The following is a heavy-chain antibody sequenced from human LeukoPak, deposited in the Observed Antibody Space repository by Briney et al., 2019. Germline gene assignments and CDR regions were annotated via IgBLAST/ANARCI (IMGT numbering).Heavy chain of an antibody. Sequence: ASVKVSCKASGGTFSSYAISWVRQAPGQGLEWMGRIIHIFGTANYAQKFQGRVTITTDESTSTAYMELSSLRSEDTAVYYCARDSYYDILTGYELGGVNYWYFDLWGRGTLVTVSS. J-gene: IGHJ2*01. CDR3: ARDSYYDILTGYELGGVNYWYFDL. CDR1: GGTFSSYA. CDR2: IIHIFGTA. V-gene: IGHV1-69*05. D-gene: IGHD3-9*01.